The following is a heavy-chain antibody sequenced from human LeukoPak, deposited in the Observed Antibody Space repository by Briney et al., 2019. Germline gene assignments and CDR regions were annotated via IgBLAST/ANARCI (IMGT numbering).Heavy chain of an antibody. CDR3: AKDLEYYGSGSYGGIFDY. Sequence: PGGSLRLSCAASGFIFSNYGMHWVRQAPGKGLEWVTVISNVGSNKYYADSVKRRFTISRDNSKNTLYLQLNSLRAEDTAVYYCAKDLEYYGSGSYGGIFDYWGQGTLVTVSP. D-gene: IGHD3-10*01. V-gene: IGHV3-30*18. CDR1: GFIFSNYG. CDR2: ISNVGSNK. J-gene: IGHJ4*02.